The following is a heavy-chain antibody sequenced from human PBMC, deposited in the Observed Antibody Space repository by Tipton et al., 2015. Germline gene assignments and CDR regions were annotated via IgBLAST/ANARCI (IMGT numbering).Heavy chain of an antibody. V-gene: IGHV4-61*01. J-gene: IGHJ4*02. D-gene: IGHD4-23*01. CDR3: ARARGRHGGLFDS. CDR1: GGSIRSSSYY. Sequence: GLVKPSETLSLTCTVSGGSIRSSSYYWSWIRQPPGKELEWIGYIQYSGSTNYNPSLKSRVTISVDTSKTQFSLKMSSVTASDTAVYYCARARGRHGGLFDSWGQGILVTVSS. CDR2: IQYSGST.